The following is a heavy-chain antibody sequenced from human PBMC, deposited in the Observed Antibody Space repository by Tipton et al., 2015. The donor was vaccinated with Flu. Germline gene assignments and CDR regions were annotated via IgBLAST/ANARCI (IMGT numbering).Heavy chain of an antibody. CDR3: ASGLIGNRNRIKCYSSH. J-gene: IGHJ4*02. CDR1: GFSFSDYD. D-gene: IGHD2-2*02. V-gene: IGHV3-21*01. CDR2: ISSSTSDT. Sequence: AASGFSFSDYDMNWFRQAPGKGLEWVSSISSSTSDTYYADSVKGRLTISRDNAKNSLYLQMNSLRDDDTAVYYCASGLIGNRNRIKCYSSHWGQGSLVTVSS.